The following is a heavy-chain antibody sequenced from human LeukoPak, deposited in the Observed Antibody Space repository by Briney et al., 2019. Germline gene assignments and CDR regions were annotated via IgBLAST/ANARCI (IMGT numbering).Heavy chain of an antibody. Sequence: GGSLRLSCAASGFTFSSYWMSWVRQAPGKGLEWVANINHGGSEKYYVDSVKGRFAISRDNAKNSLYLQMNSLRAEDTAVYYCARRKYYGSGSYPYFDYWGQGTLVTVSS. CDR2: INHGGSEK. J-gene: IGHJ4*02. V-gene: IGHV3-7*01. CDR1: GFTFSSYW. CDR3: ARRKYYGSGSYPYFDY. D-gene: IGHD3-10*01.